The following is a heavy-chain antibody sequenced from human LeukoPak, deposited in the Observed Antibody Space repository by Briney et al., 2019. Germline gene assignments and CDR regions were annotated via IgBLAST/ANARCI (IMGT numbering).Heavy chain of an antibody. D-gene: IGHD5-12*01. J-gene: IGHJ3*02. CDR1: GFTFSRFW. Sequence: PGGSLRLSCAASGFTFSRFWMNWVRQAQGRGLEWVANIDQSGGRNNYVDSVKGRFTISRDNAKNSLFLEMSSLRADDTAVYFCARDVEGATFDIWGQGTTVTVSS. V-gene: IGHV3-7*05. CDR3: ARDVEGATFDI. CDR2: IDQSGGRN.